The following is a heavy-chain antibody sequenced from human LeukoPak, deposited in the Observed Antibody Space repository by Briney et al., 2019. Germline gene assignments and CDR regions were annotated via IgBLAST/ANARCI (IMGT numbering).Heavy chain of an antibody. D-gene: IGHD6-13*01. CDR2: ISGSGGST. CDR1: GFSFSSYD. J-gene: IGHJ4*02. Sequence: PGGSLRLSCAGSGFSFSSYDMLWVRQATGKGLEWVSAISGSGGSTYYADSVKGRFTISRDNSKNTLYLQMNSLRAEDTSIYFCAKALEQETVIALDSWGQGTLVTVSS. V-gene: IGHV3-23*01. CDR3: AKALEQETVIALDS.